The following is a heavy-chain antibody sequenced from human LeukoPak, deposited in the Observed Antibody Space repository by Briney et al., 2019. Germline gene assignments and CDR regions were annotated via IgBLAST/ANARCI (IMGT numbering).Heavy chain of an antibody. CDR3: ARDASEGSRHTRITMIPGQIDY. Sequence: GASVKVSCKASGYTFTGYYMHWVRQAPGQGLEWMGWINPNSGGTNYAQKLQGRVTMTTDTSTSTAYMELRSLRSDDTAVYYCARDASEGSRHTRITMIPGQIDYWGQGTLVTVSS. J-gene: IGHJ4*02. D-gene: IGHD3-22*01. CDR2: INPNSGGT. CDR1: GYTFTGYY. V-gene: IGHV1-2*02.